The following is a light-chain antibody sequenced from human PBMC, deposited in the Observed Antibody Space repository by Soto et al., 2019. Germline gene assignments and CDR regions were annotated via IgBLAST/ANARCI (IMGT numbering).Light chain of an antibody. CDR3: QQYNNWPPIT. CDR2: GAS. J-gene: IGKJ5*01. V-gene: IGKV3-15*01. CDR1: QGVSRK. Sequence: DIVMTQSPATLSVAPGERVTFSCRASQGVSRKLAWYQHKPGQAPRLLLSGASTGATGTPARFSGSGSGTEFTLTISSLQSEDCAIYYCQQYNNWPPITFGQGTRLE.